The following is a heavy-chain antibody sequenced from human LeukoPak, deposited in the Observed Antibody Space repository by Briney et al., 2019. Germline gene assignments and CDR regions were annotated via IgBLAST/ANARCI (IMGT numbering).Heavy chain of an antibody. CDR2: INPNSGGT. Sequence: ASVKVSCKASGYTFTGYYMHWVRQAPGQGLEWMGWINPNSGGTNYAQKFQGWVTMTRDTSISTAYMELSRLRSDDTAVYYCARAKGYYYDSSGYYTVDYWGQGTLVTVSS. J-gene: IGHJ4*02. CDR3: ARAKGYYYDSSGYYTVDY. V-gene: IGHV1-2*04. CDR1: GYTFTGYY. D-gene: IGHD3-22*01.